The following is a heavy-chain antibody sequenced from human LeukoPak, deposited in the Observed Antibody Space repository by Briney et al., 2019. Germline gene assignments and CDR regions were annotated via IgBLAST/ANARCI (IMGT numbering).Heavy chain of an antibody. J-gene: IGHJ6*02. CDR1: GFTFSSYA. Sequence: GGSLRLSCAASGFTFSSYAMHWVRQAPGKGLEWVAVISYDGSNKYYADSVKGRFTISRDNSKNTLYLQMNSLRAEDTVVYYCARDRITIFGVVIGNYGMDVWGQGTTVTVSS. V-gene: IGHV3-30-3*01. CDR2: ISYDGSNK. D-gene: IGHD3-3*01. CDR3: ARDRITIFGVVIGNYGMDV.